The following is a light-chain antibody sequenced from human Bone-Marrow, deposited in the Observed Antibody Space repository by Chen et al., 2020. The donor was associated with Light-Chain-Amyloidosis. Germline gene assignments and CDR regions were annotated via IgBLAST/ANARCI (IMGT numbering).Light chain of an antibody. J-gene: IGLJ1*01. V-gene: IGLV2-14*01. CDR3: SSYTITNTLV. CDR2: EVT. Sequence: QSALTQPASVSGSPGQSITISCPGTSSDVGGDNHVSWYQQHPDKAPKLMIYEVTTRPSWVPDHFSGSKSDNTASLTISGLQTEDEADYFCSSYTITNTLVFGSGTRVTVL. CDR1: SSDVGGDNH.